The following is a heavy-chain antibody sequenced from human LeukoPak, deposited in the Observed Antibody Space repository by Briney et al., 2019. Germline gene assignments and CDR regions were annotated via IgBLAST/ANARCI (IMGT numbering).Heavy chain of an antibody. V-gene: IGHV1-2*06. D-gene: IGHD1-26*01. CDR2: INPNSGGT. CDR1: GYTFTSYY. CDR3: VREITRATTYFDS. J-gene: IGHJ4*02. Sequence: ASVKVSCKASGYTFTSYYMHWVRQAPGQGLEWMGRINPNSGGTNYAQKFQGRVTMTRDTSISTAYMELSRLRSDDTAVYYCVREITRATTYFDSWGQGTLVTVSS.